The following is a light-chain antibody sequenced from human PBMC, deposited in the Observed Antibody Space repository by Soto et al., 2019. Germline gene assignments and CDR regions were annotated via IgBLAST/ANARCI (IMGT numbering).Light chain of an antibody. Sequence: DIVMTQSPRSLPVTLGQSASISCRSSHSLVYGDGDTYLSWFQQRPGQSPRRLIYKVSKRDSGGPDRFAVSTSGTVFDLKITRIQADDVGLYCRMQGKDLRYTFGQGTKVDI. J-gene: IGKJ2*01. CDR2: KVS. CDR1: HSLVYGDGDTY. V-gene: IGKV2-30*01. CDR3: MQGKDLRYT.